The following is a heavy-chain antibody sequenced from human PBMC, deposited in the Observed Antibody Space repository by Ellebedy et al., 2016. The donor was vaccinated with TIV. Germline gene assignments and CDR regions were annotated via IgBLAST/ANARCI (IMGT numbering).Heavy chain of an antibody. D-gene: IGHD3-22*01. J-gene: IGHJ5*02. CDR3: ARVIDWFDP. V-gene: IGHV1-18*01. CDR2: INTDNGNT. CDR1: GYTFIDYG. Sequence: ASVNVSCXASGYTFIDYGISWVRQAPGQGLEWMGWINTDNGNTSYAQKLQGRVTMTTDTSTSTAYMELRSLRSDDTAVYYCARVIDWFDPWGQGTLVTLSS.